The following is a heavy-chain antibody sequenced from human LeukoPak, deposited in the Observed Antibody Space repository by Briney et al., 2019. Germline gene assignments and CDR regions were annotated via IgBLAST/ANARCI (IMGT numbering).Heavy chain of an antibody. D-gene: IGHD3-22*01. CDR1: GFTFSSYW. Sequence: GGSLRLSCAASGFTFSSYWMSWVRQAPGKGLEWVANIKQDGSEKYYVDSVKGRFTISRDNAKNSLYLQMNSLRAEDTAVYYCARPSMRTYYYDSSGYIGWGQGTLVTVSS. CDR2: IKQDGSEK. J-gene: IGHJ4*02. CDR3: ARPSMRTYYYDSSGYIG. V-gene: IGHV3-7*01.